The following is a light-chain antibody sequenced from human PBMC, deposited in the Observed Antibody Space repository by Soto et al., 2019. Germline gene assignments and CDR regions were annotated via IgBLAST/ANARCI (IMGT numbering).Light chain of an antibody. CDR1: QGIAND. Sequence: AIQMTQSPSSLSASVGDRVTITCRASQGIANDLGWYQQKPGQAPKLLINAVSSLQTGVPSRFSGSGSGTEFTLTISSLQPEDFATYYCLQDYIYPWTFGQGTKVEIK. V-gene: IGKV1-6*01. CDR3: LQDYIYPWT. J-gene: IGKJ1*01. CDR2: AVS.